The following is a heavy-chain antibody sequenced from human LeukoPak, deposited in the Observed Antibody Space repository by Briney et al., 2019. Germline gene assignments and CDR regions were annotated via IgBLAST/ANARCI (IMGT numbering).Heavy chain of an antibody. Sequence: GGSLRLSCAASGFTFDDYGMSWVRQAPGKGLEWVSGINWNGGSTGYADSVKGRFTISRVNAKNSLCLQMNSLRAQCTALYYCAGGRREYYFDYWGQGTWSPSPQ. D-gene: IGHD3-16*01. V-gene: IGHV3-20*04. CDR1: GFTFDDYG. J-gene: IGHJ4*02. CDR3: AGGRREYYFDY. CDR2: INWNGGST.